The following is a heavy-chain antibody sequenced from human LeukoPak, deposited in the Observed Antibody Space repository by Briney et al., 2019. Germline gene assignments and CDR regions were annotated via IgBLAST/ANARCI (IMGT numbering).Heavy chain of an antibody. CDR1: GYSISSGYY. V-gene: IGHV4-38-2*02. CDR3: ARHELQDYYYYYYMDV. Sequence: PSETLSLTCTVSGYSISSGYYWGWIRQPPGKGLEWIGYIYHSGSTYYNPSLKSRVTISVDTSKNQFSLKLSSATAADTAVYYCARHELQDYYYYYYMDVWGKGTTVTVSS. D-gene: IGHD1-7*01. CDR2: IYHSGST. J-gene: IGHJ6*03.